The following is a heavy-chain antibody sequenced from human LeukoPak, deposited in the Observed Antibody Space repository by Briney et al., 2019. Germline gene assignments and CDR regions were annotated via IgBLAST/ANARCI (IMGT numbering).Heavy chain of an antibody. CDR1: GGSISSYY. Sequence: PSETLSLTCTVSGGSISSYYWSWIRRPPGKGLEWIGYIYYSGSTNYNPSLKSRVTISVDTSKNQFSLKLSSVAAADTAVYYCARGWAYGIDDYWGQGTLVTVSS. J-gene: IGHJ4*02. CDR2: IYYSGST. CDR3: ARGWAYGIDDY. D-gene: IGHD3-9*01. V-gene: IGHV4-59*01.